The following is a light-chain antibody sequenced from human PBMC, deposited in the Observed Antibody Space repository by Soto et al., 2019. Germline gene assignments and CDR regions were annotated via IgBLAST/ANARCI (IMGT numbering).Light chain of an antibody. Sequence: EIVLTQSPGTLSLSPGDRATLSCRASQSVSSSYLAWYQQKPGQAPRLLIYGASSRATGIPDRFGGSGSGTDFNLTISRLEPEDFAVYYCQQYGISAMYTFGQGTKLDIK. V-gene: IGKV3-20*01. CDR1: QSVSSSY. CDR2: GAS. CDR3: QQYGISAMYT. J-gene: IGKJ2*01.